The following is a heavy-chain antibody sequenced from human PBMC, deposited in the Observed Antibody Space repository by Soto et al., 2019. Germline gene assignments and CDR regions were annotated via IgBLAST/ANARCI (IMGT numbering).Heavy chain of an antibody. Sequence: PGGSLRLSCVASGFTFRTYTMNWIRQAPGKGLEWVSGIRGFSPYTFYAESVKGRFTISRDNAKNSQYLQMNSLGVEDTAVYYCARDRGYDAHDYYYNAMDVLGQGTTVTVSS. V-gene: IGHV3-21*01. CDR1: GFTFRTYT. CDR2: IRGFSPYT. J-gene: IGHJ6*02. D-gene: IGHD2-15*01. CDR3: ARDRGYDAHDYYYNAMDV.